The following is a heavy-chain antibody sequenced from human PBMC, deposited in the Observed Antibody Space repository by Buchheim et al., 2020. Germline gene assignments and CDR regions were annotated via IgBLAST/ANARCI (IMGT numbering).Heavy chain of an antibody. J-gene: IGHJ6*02. CDR2: IYYSGST. V-gene: IGHV4-59*01. CDR1: GGSISSYY. D-gene: IGHD4-11*01. Sequence: QVQLQESGPGLVKPSETLSLTCTVSGGSISSYYWSWIRQPPGKGLEWIGYIYYSGSTHYNPSLKSRVTISVDTSKNQFSLKLSSVTAADTAVYYCARDPRIYSNHAGGMDVWGQGTT. CDR3: ARDPRIYSNHAGGMDV.